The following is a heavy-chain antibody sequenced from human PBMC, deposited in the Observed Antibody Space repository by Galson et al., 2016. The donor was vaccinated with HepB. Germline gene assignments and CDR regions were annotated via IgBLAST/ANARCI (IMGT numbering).Heavy chain of an antibody. CDR2: ISSDSAYI. CDR3: ARDYGDFTGGF. J-gene: IGHJ4*02. Sequence: LRLSCAGSGFTFRTYSMIWVRQAPGKGLEWVSSISSDSAYIFYADSVKGRFTISRDNPANSVYLQMTSLRVEDTAVYYCARDYGDFTGGFWGRGTLVTVSS. V-gene: IGHV3-21*01. D-gene: IGHD4-17*01. CDR1: GFTFRTYS.